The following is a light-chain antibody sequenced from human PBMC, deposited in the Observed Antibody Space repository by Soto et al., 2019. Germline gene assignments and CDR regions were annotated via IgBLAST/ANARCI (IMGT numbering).Light chain of an antibody. J-gene: IGKJ3*01. Sequence: DIQMTQSPPSLSASVGVRVTITCRASQGIRNFVAWYQQKPGKAPKLLIYAASTLQSGVPSRFSGSGSGTDFTLTFNSLQPEDVATYSCQKYSSVPVFGPGTKVEIK. CDR2: AAS. V-gene: IGKV1-27*01. CDR1: QGIRNF. CDR3: QKYSSVPV.